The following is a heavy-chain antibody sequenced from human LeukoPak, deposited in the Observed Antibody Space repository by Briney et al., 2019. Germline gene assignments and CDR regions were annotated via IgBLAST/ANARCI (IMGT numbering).Heavy chain of an antibody. CDR2: IRYDGSSK. CDR3: AKDDDVNGWYTLYFDY. CDR1: GFTFSNYG. J-gene: IGHJ4*02. D-gene: IGHD6-19*01. V-gene: IGHV3-30*02. Sequence: PGGSLRLSCAASGFTFSNYGMHWFRQAPGKGLEWVAFIRYDGSSKFYADSVKGRFTISRDNSKNTLYLQMNSLRPEDTAVYYCAKDDDVNGWYTLYFDYWGQGTLVTVSS.